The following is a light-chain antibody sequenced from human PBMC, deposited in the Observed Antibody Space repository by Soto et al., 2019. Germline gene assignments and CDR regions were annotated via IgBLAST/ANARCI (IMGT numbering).Light chain of an antibody. CDR1: QSVLYSSNKKNY. Sequence: ILLTHRPLFLPASLDAEATINCKSRQSVLYSSNKKNYLAWYQKKPGQPPKVLIYWASTRESGVPDRFSGSGSGTDFTLTISSLQAEDVAIYYCQQYYSIPCTFGEGTKVDIK. CDR3: QQYYSIPCT. CDR2: WAS. V-gene: IGKV4-1*01. J-gene: IGKJ1*01.